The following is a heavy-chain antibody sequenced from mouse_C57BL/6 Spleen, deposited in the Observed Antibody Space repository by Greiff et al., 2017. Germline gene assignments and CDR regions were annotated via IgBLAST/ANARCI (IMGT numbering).Heavy chain of an antibody. CDR1: GYTFTGYW. CDR2: ILPGSGST. D-gene: IGHD1-1*01. V-gene: IGHV1-9*01. CDR3: ARERGITTVGPPWFAY. Sequence: VQVVESGAELMKPGASVKLSCKATGYTFTGYWIEWVKQRPGHGLEWIGEILPGSGSTNYNEKFKGKATFTADTSSNTAYMQLSSLTTEDSAIYYCARERGITTVGPPWFAYWGQGTLVTVSA. J-gene: IGHJ3*01.